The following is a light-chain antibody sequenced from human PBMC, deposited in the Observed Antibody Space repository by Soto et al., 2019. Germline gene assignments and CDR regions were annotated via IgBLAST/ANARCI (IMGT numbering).Light chain of an antibody. V-gene: IGLV2-11*01. J-gene: IGLJ2*01. CDR2: EVS. Sequence: QSVLTQPRSVSGSPGQSVTISCTGTSSDVGGYNYVSWYQQHPGKVPKLMIYEVSNRPSGVSHRFSGSKSGNTASLTISGLQTEDEADYYCSSFSSITREVFGGGTKLTVL. CDR1: SSDVGGYNY. CDR3: SSFSSITREV.